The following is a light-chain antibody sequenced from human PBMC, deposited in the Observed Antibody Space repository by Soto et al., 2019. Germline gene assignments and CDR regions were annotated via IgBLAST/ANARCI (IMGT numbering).Light chain of an antibody. Sequence: IQMTHAPSTLSASLGDMVTMTCGASQSISSWLAWYQQKPGKAPKLLIYDASSLESGVPSRFSGSGSGTEFTLTISSLQPDDFATYYCQQYNSYSWTFGQGTKVDIK. CDR1: QSISSW. CDR2: DAS. CDR3: QQYNSYSWT. V-gene: IGKV1-5*01. J-gene: IGKJ1*01.